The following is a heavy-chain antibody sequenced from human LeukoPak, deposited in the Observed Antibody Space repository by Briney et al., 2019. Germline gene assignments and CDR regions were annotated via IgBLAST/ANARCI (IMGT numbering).Heavy chain of an antibody. CDR1: GFTVSSNY. CDR3: ASPSHSSGSVLY. CDR2: IYSGGST. J-gene: IGHJ4*02. V-gene: IGHV3-53*01. Sequence: PGGSLRLSCAASGFTVSSNYMSWVRQAPGKGREGGSVIYSGGSTYYADSVKGRFTISRDNSKNTLYLQMNSLRAEDTAVYYCASPSHSSGSVLYWGQGTLVTVSS. D-gene: IGHD6-19*01.